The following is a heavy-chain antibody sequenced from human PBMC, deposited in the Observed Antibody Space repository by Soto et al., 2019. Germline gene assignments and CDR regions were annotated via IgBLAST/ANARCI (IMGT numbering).Heavy chain of an antibody. CDR3: ARERLQYTTRWKYDYYGMDV. CDR2: VYYSGRT. Sequence: SETLSLTCTVSGGSISSYHWNWIRQTPGKGLEWIANVYYSGRTNYNPSLKSRVTISMDRSKNQLSLRLTSVTSADTALYYCARERLQYTTRWKYDYYGMDVWGQGTTVTVSS. D-gene: IGHD1-7*01. CDR1: GGSISSYH. V-gene: IGHV4-59*01. J-gene: IGHJ6*02.